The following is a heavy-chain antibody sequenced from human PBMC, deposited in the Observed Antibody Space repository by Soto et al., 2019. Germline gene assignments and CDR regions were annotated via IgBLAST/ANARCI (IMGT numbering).Heavy chain of an antibody. D-gene: IGHD1-26*01. J-gene: IGHJ6*02. CDR3: ARGRRSPTVYYGLDV. V-gene: IGHV4-59*02. CDR1: GDSVSSYY. CDR2: VYYDGST. Sequence: QVQLQESGPGLVKPSETLSLTCSVSGDSVSSYYWSWIRQPPGKGLEWIGYVYYDGSTTYNPSLETRVTISIATSKNQVSLKLNSVTAADTAVYHCARGRRSPTVYYGLDVWGQGTTVAVSS.